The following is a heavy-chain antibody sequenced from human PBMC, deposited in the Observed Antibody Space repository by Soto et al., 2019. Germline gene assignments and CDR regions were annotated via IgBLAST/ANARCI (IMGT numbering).Heavy chain of an antibody. V-gene: IGHV4-34*01. J-gene: IGHJ5*02. CDR3: ARTDIVTTNWFDP. CDR1: GESFIGCY. D-gene: IGHD5-12*01. CDR2: INHGVSN. Sequence: QVHLQQWGAGLLKPSETLSLTCAVYGESFIGCYWPWIRQSPGKGLAWIGEINHGVSNNYNPSLKSRITIAIDTSKNQFSLKLTSVTGADTSVYYCARTDIVTTNWFDPWGQGTLVTVSS.